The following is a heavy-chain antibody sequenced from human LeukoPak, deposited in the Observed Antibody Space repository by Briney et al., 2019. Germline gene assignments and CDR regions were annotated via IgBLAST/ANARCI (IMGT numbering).Heavy chain of an antibody. D-gene: IGHD2-2*01. Sequence: PGGSLRLSCAASGFTFSSYAMSWVRQAPGKGLEWVGRIKSKTDGGTTDYAAPVKGRFTISRDDSKNTLYLQMNSLKTEDTAVYYCTTGYCSSTSCHDYWGQGTLVTVSS. J-gene: IGHJ4*02. CDR2: IKSKTDGGTT. V-gene: IGHV3-15*01. CDR3: TTGYCSSTSCHDY. CDR1: GFTFSSYA.